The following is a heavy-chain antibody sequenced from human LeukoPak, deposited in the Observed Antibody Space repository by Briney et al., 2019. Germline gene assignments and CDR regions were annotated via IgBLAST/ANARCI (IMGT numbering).Heavy chain of an antibody. J-gene: IGHJ4*02. CDR2: IYSGGNT. CDR3: AKGWEPRITMIGFDY. CDR1: GFTVSSNY. Sequence: GSLRLSCAASGFTVSSNYMSWVRQAPGKGLEWVSVIYSGGNTYYADSVKGRFTISRDNSKNTLYLQMNSLRAADTAVYYCAKGWEPRITMIGFDYWGQGTLVTVSS. D-gene: IGHD3-22*01. V-gene: IGHV3-66*01.